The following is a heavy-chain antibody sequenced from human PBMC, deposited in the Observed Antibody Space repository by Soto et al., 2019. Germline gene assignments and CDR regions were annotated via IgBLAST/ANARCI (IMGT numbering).Heavy chain of an antibody. D-gene: IGHD3-10*01. J-gene: IGHJ4*02. Sequence: GESLKISCKGSGYSFTSYWIGWVRQMPGKGLEWMGIIYPGDSDTRYSPSFQGQVTISADKSISTAYLQWSSLKASDTAMYYCARHGPDSDYYGSGSYWNYFDYWGQGTLVTVSS. CDR3: ARHGPDSDYYGSGSYWNYFDY. CDR2: IYPGDSDT. CDR1: GYSFTSYW. V-gene: IGHV5-51*01.